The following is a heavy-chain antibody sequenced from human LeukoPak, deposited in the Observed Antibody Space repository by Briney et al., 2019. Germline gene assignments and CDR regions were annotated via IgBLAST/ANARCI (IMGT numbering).Heavy chain of an antibody. V-gene: IGHV3-23*01. D-gene: IGHD2-2*01. J-gene: IGHJ4*02. CDR2: ISGSGGST. CDR1: GFTFSNYA. CDR3: AIRPDIVVVPAANFDY. Sequence: PGGSLRLSCTASGFTFSNYAMTWVRQAPGKGLEWVSGISGSGGSTYYADSVKGRFTTSRDNSKNALYLQMNSLRAEDTAVYYCAIRPDIVVVPAANFDYWGQGTLVTVSS.